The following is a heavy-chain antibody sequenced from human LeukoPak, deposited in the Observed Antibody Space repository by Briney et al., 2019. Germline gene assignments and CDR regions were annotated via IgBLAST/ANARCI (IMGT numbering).Heavy chain of an antibody. J-gene: IGHJ3*02. Sequence: GGSLRLPCAASGFTFSSYSMNWVRQAPGKGLEWVSSISSSSSYIYYADSVKGRFTISRDNAKNSLYLQMNSLRAEDTAVYYCASDYYDSSGYYRDAFDIWGQGTMVTVSS. D-gene: IGHD3-22*01. CDR2: ISSSSSYI. V-gene: IGHV3-21*01. CDR3: ASDYYDSSGYYRDAFDI. CDR1: GFTFSSYS.